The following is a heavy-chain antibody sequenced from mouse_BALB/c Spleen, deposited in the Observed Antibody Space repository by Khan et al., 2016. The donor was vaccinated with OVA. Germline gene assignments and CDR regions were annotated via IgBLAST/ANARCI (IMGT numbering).Heavy chain of an antibody. Sequence: QVQLKESGPGLVAPSQSLSITCTISGFSLTNYGVHWVRQPPGKGLEWLVVIWSDGSTTYNSALKSRLTISKDNSTRQIFLKMNSLQTDDTAMYFCARQPYYHYNIMDYWGQGTSATVSS. CDR1: GFSLTNYG. J-gene: IGHJ4*01. D-gene: IGHD2-10*01. CDR3: ARQPYYHYNIMDY. CDR2: IWSDGST. V-gene: IGHV2-6-1*01.